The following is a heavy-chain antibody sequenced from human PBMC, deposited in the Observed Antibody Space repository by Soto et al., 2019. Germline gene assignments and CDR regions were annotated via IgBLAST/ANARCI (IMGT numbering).Heavy chain of an antibody. CDR3: AIVKRPGSRLGYGSSGSKVWFDP. D-gene: IGHD3-22*01. Sequence: SVKVSCKASGGTFSSYAISWVRQAPGQGLEWMGGIIPIFGTANYAQKFQGRVTITADESTSTAYMELSSLRSEDTAVYYCAIVKRPGSRLGYGSSGSKVWFDPWGQGTLVTVSS. CDR1: GGTFSSYA. CDR2: IIPIFGTA. J-gene: IGHJ5*02. V-gene: IGHV1-69*13.